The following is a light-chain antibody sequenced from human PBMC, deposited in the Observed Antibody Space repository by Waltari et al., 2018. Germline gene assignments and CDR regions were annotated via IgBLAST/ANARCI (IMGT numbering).Light chain of an antibody. CDR2: EVF. Sequence: QSALTQPASVSGTPGQSITISCSGTTSDVGRYDLVSWYQQHPGEAPKLLICEVFKRPPDTSSRFSGAKSGSTASLTISGRQPEDEADYYCCSYAGRGTYVFGSGTKVTVL. V-gene: IGLV2-23*02. CDR3: CSYAGRGTYV. CDR1: TSDVGRYDL. J-gene: IGLJ1*01.